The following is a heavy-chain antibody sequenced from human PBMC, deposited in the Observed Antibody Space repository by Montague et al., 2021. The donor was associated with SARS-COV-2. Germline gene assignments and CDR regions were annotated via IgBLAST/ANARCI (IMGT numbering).Heavy chain of an antibody. D-gene: IGHD1-26*01. J-gene: IGHJ4*01. CDR2: IYYRGST. CDR1: GGSNSSSSYY. Sequence: SETLSLTCTVSGGSNSSSSYYWAWIRQPPGKGLEWIGSIYYRGSTYYNPSLKSRVFISVDTSKNQLSLTLTSVTAADTAVYYCANFYSGSYNYWGHGSLVTVSS. V-gene: IGHV4-39*01. CDR3: ANFYSGSYNY.